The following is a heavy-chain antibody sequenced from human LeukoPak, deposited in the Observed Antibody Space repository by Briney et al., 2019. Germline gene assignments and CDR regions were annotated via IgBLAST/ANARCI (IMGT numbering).Heavy chain of an antibody. Sequence: PSETLSLTCTVSGGSISSSSYYWGWIRQPPGKGLEWIGSIYYSGSTYYNPSLKSRVTISVDTSKNQFSLKLSSVTAADTAVYYCARVVFSVSSIGAFDIWGQGTMVTVSS. CDR1: GGSISSSSYY. CDR3: ARVVFSVSSIGAFDI. D-gene: IGHD3-3*02. CDR2: IYYSGST. V-gene: IGHV4-39*07. J-gene: IGHJ3*02.